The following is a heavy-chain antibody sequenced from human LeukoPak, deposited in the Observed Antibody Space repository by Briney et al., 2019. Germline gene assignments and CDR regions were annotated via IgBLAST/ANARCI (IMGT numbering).Heavy chain of an antibody. J-gene: IGHJ4*02. CDR1: GFTFSSYG. Sequence: QPGGSLRLSCAASGFTFSSYGMHWVRQAPGKGLEWVAVISYDGSNKYYADSVKGRFTISRDNSKNTLYLQMNSLRAEDTAVYYCAKCWNDDWGVDYWGQGTLVTVSS. D-gene: IGHD1-1*01. CDR3: AKCWNDDWGVDY. V-gene: IGHV3-30*18. CDR2: ISYDGSNK.